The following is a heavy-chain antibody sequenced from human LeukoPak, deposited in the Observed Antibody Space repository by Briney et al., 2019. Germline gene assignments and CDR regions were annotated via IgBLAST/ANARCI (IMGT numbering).Heavy chain of an antibody. D-gene: IGHD2-2*01. J-gene: IGHJ4*02. CDR1: GYSISSGYY. CDR3: ARDIVVVPAAIDRPAYFDY. Sequence: SETLSLTCTVSGYSISSGYYWGWIRQPPGKGLEWIGSIYHSRSTYYNPSLKSRVTISVDTSKNQFSLKLSSVTAADTAVYYCARDIVVVPAAIDRPAYFDYWGQGTLVTVSS. V-gene: IGHV4-38-2*02. CDR2: IYHSRST.